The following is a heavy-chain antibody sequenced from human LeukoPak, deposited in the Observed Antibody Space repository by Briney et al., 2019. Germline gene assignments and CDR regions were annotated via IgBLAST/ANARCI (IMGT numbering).Heavy chain of an antibody. CDR2: IKQDGSEK. Sequence: GGSLRLSCAASGFTFSSYWMSWVRQAPGKGLEWVANIKQDGSEKYYVDSVKGRFTISRDNAKNSLYLQMNSLRAEDTAVYYCARSPTPITMVRGYYYMDVWGKGTTVTVSS. D-gene: IGHD3-10*01. CDR1: GFTFSSYW. CDR3: ARSPTPITMVRGYYYMDV. J-gene: IGHJ6*03. V-gene: IGHV3-7*01.